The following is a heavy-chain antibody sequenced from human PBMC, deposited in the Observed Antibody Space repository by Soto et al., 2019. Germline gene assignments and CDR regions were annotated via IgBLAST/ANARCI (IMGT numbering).Heavy chain of an antibody. CDR1: GFAFSNFW. CDR2: MKHGGSVK. J-gene: IGHJ6*02. CDR3: TRDLWGSMVRSGMHV. Sequence: ERLVESGGGLVQPGGSLRLSCAASGFAFSNFWMSWVRQAPGKGLEWVANMKHGGSVKHYVDSVKGRFTISRDNTNNTPELQMTGLSAEDTAGDYCTRDLWGSMVRSGMHVWGQGTTVTVSS. D-gene: IGHD3-16*01. V-gene: IGHV3-7*03.